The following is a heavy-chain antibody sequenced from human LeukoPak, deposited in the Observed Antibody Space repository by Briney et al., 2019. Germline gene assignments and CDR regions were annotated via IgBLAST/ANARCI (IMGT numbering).Heavy chain of an antibody. Sequence: ASVKVSCEASGYTFTSYDTNCVRDATGQGLEWMVHIIPNSGNTGYAQKFQGRVTMTRNTSISTHYMELSSLRYEDTAVYYWARARRWLQLPGWYCYYYMDVWGKGTTVTVSS. J-gene: IGHJ6*03. CDR3: ARARRWLQLPGWYCYYYMDV. CDR2: IIPNSGNT. CDR1: GYTFTSYD. D-gene: IGHD5-24*01. V-gene: IGHV1-8*01.